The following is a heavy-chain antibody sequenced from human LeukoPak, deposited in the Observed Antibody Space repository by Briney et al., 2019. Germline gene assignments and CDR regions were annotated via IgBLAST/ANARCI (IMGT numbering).Heavy chain of an antibody. D-gene: IGHD3-10*01. CDR1: GFTFSSYW. CDR2: IKQDGSEK. V-gene: IGHV3-7*01. CDR3: ARDTEWFGDDAFDI. J-gene: IGHJ3*02. Sequence: LPGGSLRLSCAASGFTFSSYWMSWVRQAPGKGLEWVANIKQDGSEKYYVDSVKGRFTISRDNAKNSLYLQMNSLRAEDTAVYYCARDTEWFGDDAFDIWGQGTMVTVSS.